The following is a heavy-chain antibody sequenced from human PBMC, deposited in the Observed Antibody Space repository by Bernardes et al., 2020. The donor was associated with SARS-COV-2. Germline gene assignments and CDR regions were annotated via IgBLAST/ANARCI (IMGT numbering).Heavy chain of an antibody. CDR1: GDTFYAYG. D-gene: IGHD1-1*01. J-gene: IGHJ4*02. Sequence: ASVKVSCKASGDTFYAYGINWVRQAPGQGLEWVGWISAHSGKRKFAQKVEGRVTMTTDTSTNTVFMELRSLTSDDTAVYYCARDRAPSGTFFLDYWGQGTLVTVSS. CDR3: ARDRAPSGTFFLDY. CDR2: ISAHSGKR. V-gene: IGHV1-18*01.